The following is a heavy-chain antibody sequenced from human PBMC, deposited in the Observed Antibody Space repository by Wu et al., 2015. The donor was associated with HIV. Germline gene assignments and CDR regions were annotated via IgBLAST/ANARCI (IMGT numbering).Heavy chain of an antibody. D-gene: IGHD3-16*01. CDR2: IVPLFDAP. Sequence: QVQLVQSGAEVKKPGSSVRVSCKASGGTFSTYAISWVRQAPGRGLEWMGRIVPLFDAPNYAQRFHDRLTITADGSTTTAYMELRNLRSEDTAVYYCGRDLRQKEVWFDPWGQGTLVTVSS. CDR3: GRDLRQKEVWFDP. J-gene: IGHJ5*02. CDR1: GGTFSTYA. V-gene: IGHV1-69*13.